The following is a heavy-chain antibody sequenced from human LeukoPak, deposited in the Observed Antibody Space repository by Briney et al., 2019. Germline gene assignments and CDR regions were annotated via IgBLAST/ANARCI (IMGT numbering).Heavy chain of an antibody. V-gene: IGHV3-9*01. D-gene: IGHD6-6*01. Sequence: GGSLRVFCAASGFTFDDYAMHWVGQAPGKGLDGVYGVSWYSGSIGYADSVKGRFTISRDNAKNSLYLQMNSLRAEDTALYYCAKDVAARLQYYYYGMDVWGQGTTVTVS. CDR3: AKDVAARLQYYYYGMDV. CDR1: GFTFDDYA. J-gene: IGHJ6*02. CDR2: VSWYSGSI.